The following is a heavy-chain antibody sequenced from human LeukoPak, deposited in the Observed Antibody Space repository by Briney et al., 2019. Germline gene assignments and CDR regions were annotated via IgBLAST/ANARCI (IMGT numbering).Heavy chain of an antibody. Sequence: SETLSLTCTVSGGSINSYYWSWIRQPAGKGLEWIGRVYSSGNTNYNPSLKSRVSKSVDTSKNQFSLKLTSVTAADTAVYYCARGGKATVVTMWGQGILVTVSS. D-gene: IGHD4-23*01. CDR3: ARGGKATVVTM. CDR1: GGSINSYY. V-gene: IGHV4-4*07. J-gene: IGHJ4*02. CDR2: VYSSGNT.